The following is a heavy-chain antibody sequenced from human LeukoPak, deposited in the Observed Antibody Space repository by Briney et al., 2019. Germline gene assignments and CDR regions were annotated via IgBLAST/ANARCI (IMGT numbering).Heavy chain of an antibody. CDR1: GYYIRNGYF. CDR2: IHHSGKS. V-gene: IGHV4-38-2*01. J-gene: IGHJ4*02. CDR3: ASVFASPPQVFDN. Sequence: KPSETLSLTCGVSGYYIRNGYFWGWIRQPPGKGLAWIGSIHHSGKSDYNPSFKSRVTISVDTSKNQFALRLSSLTASDTAVYYCASVFASPPQVFDNWGQGTLVTVSS. D-gene: IGHD3-10*02.